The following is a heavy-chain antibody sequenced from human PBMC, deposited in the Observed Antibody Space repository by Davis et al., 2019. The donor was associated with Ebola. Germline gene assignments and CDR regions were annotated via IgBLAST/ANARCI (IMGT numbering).Heavy chain of an antibody. J-gene: IGHJ6*02. D-gene: IGHD3-3*01. Sequence: AASVKVSCKASGDTFSNYAISWVRQAPGQGLEWMGGIIPIFGTANYAQKFQGRVTITADKSTSTAYMELSSLGSEDTAVYYCAADSTIFGVENYYYYGMDVWGQGTTVTVSS. CDR2: IIPIFGTA. V-gene: IGHV1-69*06. CDR1: GDTFSNYA. CDR3: AADSTIFGVENYYYYGMDV.